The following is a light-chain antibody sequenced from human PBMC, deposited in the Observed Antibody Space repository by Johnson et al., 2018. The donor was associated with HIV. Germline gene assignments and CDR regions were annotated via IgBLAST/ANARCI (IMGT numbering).Light chain of an antibody. Sequence: HSVLTQPPSVSAAPGQKVTISCSGSSSNIGNNYVSWYQQLPGTAPKLLIYENNKRPSGIPDRFSGSKSGTSATLGITGLQTGDEADYYCGTWDSSLSAYVLGTATKVTVL. V-gene: IGLV1-51*02. CDR1: SSNIGNNY. J-gene: IGLJ1*01. CDR2: ENN. CDR3: GTWDSSLSAYV.